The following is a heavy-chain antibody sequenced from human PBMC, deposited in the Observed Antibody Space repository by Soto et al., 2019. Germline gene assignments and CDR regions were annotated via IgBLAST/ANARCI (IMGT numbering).Heavy chain of an antibody. D-gene: IGHD6-19*01. J-gene: IGHJ6*02. CDR3: ARVDGSSGSYADGMDV. CDR2: ISNSGATI. Sequence: QVQLVESGGGLVKPGGSLRLSCAASGFTFSDSYMNWIRQAPGKGLEWVSYISNSGATIYYADSVKGRFTISRDNGKNSLYLQMNSLRAEDTAVYYCARVDGSSGSYADGMDVWGQGTTVTVSS. CDR1: GFTFSDSY. V-gene: IGHV3-11*01.